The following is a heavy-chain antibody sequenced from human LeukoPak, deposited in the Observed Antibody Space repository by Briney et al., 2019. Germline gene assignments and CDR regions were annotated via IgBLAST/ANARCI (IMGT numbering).Heavy chain of an antibody. J-gene: IGHJ6*04. CDR1: GYTFTSYV. V-gene: IGHV1-18*01. D-gene: IGHD3-10*02. CDR3: ARVFGRAITS. Sequence: ASVKVSCKASGYTFTSYVISWVRQAPAKGLEWMGWISAYNGNTNYAQKLQGRVTMTTDTSTSTAYMELRSLRSDDTAVYYCARVFGRAITSWGKGTTVTVSS. CDR2: ISAYNGNT.